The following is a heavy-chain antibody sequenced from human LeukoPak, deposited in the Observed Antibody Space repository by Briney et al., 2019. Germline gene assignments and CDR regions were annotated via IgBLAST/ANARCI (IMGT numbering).Heavy chain of an antibody. Sequence: SETLSLTCAVYGGSFSGYYWGWIRQPPGKGLEWIGSIYYSGSTYYNPSLKSRVTISVDTSKNQFSLKLSSVTAADTAVYYCARDSVLLWFGEAIGDAFDIWGQGTMVTVSS. D-gene: IGHD3-10*01. CDR3: ARDSVLLWFGEAIGDAFDI. CDR2: IYYSGST. J-gene: IGHJ3*02. CDR1: GGSFSGYY. V-gene: IGHV4-34*01.